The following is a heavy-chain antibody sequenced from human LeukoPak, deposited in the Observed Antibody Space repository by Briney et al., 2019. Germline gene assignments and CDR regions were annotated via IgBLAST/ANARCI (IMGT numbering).Heavy chain of an antibody. Sequence: GGSLRLSCAASGFTFSSYAMHWVRQAPGKGLEWVAVISYDGSNKYYADSVKGRFTISRDNSKNTLYLQMNSLRAEDTAVYYCAREGEATVPTGRGAFDIWGQGTMVTVSS. D-gene: IGHD4-17*01. J-gene: IGHJ3*02. CDR3: AREGEATVPTGRGAFDI. CDR2: ISYDGSNK. V-gene: IGHV3-30*04. CDR1: GFTFSSYA.